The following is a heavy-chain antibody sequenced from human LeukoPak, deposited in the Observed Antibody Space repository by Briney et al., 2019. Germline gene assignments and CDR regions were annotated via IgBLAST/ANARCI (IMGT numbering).Heavy chain of an antibody. V-gene: IGHV4-59*01. Sequence: PSETLSLTCTVSGGSISSYYWSWIRQPPGKGLEWIGYIYYSGSTNYNPSLKSRVTISVDTSKNQFSLKLSSVTAADTAVYYCASWEYSYGTFDYWGQGTLVTVSS. D-gene: IGHD5-18*01. J-gene: IGHJ4*02. CDR3: ASWEYSYGTFDY. CDR2: IYYSGST. CDR1: GGSISSYY.